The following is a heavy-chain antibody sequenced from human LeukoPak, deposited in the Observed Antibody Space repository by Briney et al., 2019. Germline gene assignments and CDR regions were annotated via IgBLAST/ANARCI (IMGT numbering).Heavy chain of an antibody. Sequence: PGGSLRLSCAASGFTFSNYAMIWVRQAPGKGLDWVSAISGSGAGTYYADSVKGRFTISRDNSRNTLYLQMNSLRPEDTAVYFCAKLVDTASMIWGRGTLVTVSS. D-gene: IGHD2-21*02. V-gene: IGHV3-23*01. CDR1: GFTFSNYA. CDR3: AKLVDTASMI. CDR2: ISGSGAGT. J-gene: IGHJ4*02.